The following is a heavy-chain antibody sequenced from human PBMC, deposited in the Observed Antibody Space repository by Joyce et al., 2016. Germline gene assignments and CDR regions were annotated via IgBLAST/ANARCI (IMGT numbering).Heavy chain of an antibody. CDR3: SGLGRSTSTTVFSR. J-gene: IGHJ3*01. CDR2: SYAGNCYT. CDR1: GHSFTSNW. Sequence: EVPLVQSGAEVKKPGESLKISCKGSGHSFTSNWLGWVRQMPGKGLEWMGMSYAGNCYTRYGESVVGQVTFSADRTINTGYLQWSTLKASGTAMYYCSGLGRSTSTTVFSRWGQGKMVTVS. D-gene: IGHD2-15*01. V-gene: IGHV5-51*01.